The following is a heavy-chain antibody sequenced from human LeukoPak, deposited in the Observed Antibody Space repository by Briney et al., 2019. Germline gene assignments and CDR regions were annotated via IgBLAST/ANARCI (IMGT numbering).Heavy chain of an antibody. Sequence: PGGSLRLSCAASGFTFSSYSMNWVRQAPGKGLEWVANIKQDGSDKFYVDSVKGRFTISRDNAKNSLYLQMNSLRAEDTAVYYCARDTSAAYCSGGSCRGWYFYYYYYMDVWGKGTTVTVSS. CDR3: ARDTSAAYCSGGSCRGWYFYYYYYMDV. D-gene: IGHD2-15*01. J-gene: IGHJ6*03. V-gene: IGHV3-7*01. CDR1: GFTFSSYS. CDR2: IKQDGSDK.